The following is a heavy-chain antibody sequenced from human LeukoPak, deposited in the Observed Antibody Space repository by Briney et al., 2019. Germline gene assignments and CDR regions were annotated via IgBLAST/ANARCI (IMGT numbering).Heavy chain of an antibody. V-gene: IGHV3-9*01. CDR2: ISWNSGSI. CDR3: AKAARYFDWLLWEYYFDY. J-gene: IGHJ4*02. D-gene: IGHD3-9*01. Sequence: GGSLRLSCAASGFTFSSYAMTWVRQAPGKGLEWVSGISWNSGSIGYADSVKGRFTISRDNAKNSLYLQMNSLRAEDTALYYCAKAARYFDWLLWEYYFDYWGQGTLVTVSS. CDR1: GFTFSSYA.